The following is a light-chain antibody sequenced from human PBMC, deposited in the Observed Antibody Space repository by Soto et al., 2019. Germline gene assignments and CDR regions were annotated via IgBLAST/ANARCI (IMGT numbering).Light chain of an antibody. V-gene: IGKV3-20*01. CDR1: QSVSTSY. CDR3: QQYGSISIT. Sequence: EIVLTQSPGTLSLSPGERATLSCRASQSVSTSYLAWYQQKPGQAPRLLIYGASSRASGIPDRFSGSGSGTDFTLTISRLEPEDFAVYYCQQYGSISITFGQGTRLEI. J-gene: IGKJ5*01. CDR2: GAS.